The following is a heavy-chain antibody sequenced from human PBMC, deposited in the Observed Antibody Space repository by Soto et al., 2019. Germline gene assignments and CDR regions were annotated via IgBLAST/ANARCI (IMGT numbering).Heavy chain of an antibody. CDR3: AKTSPGVCGGEPCYRLDSWFDL. CDR2: FFLPFGTP. D-gene: IGHD2-21*01. V-gene: IGHV1-69*01. CDR1: GGPLGPFV. Sequence: QGQLVQSGAGLRKPGPRVRVSCKVLGGPLGPFVLLGWRRALGQGLKGRGAFFLPFGTPKYAQKFQGRVSITADESTGTAYMEIGNLRPDDSAFYYCAKTSPGVCGGEPCYRLDSWFDLWGQGTHISVSS. J-gene: IGHJ5*02.